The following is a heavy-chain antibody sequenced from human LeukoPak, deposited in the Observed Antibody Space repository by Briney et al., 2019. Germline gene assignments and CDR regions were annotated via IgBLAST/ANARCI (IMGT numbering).Heavy chain of an antibody. CDR2: IYYSGST. J-gene: IGHJ6*02. CDR3: ARLRARRPCSSTSCYPFYYYYYGMDV. V-gene: IGHV4-59*08. D-gene: IGHD2-2*01. Sequence: SETLSLTCTVSGGSISSYYWNWIRQPPGKGLEWIGYIYYSGSTNYNPSLKSRVTISVDTSKNQFSLKLSSVTAADTAVYYCARLRARRPCSSTSCYPFYYYYYGMDVWGQGTTVTVSS. CDR1: GGSISSYY.